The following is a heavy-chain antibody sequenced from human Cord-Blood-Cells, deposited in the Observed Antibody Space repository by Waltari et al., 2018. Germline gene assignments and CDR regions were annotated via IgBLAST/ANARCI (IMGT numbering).Heavy chain of an antibody. Sequence: QLQLQESGPGLVKPSETLSLTCTVSGGSISSSSYYWGWIRHPPGKGLEWIGSIYYSGSTYYNPSLKSRVTISVDTSKNQFSLKLSSVTAADTAVYYCATARGTAWGQGTLVTVSS. CDR1: GGSISSSSYY. D-gene: IGHD1-7*01. CDR3: ATARGTA. CDR2: IYYSGST. J-gene: IGHJ5*02. V-gene: IGHV4-39*01.